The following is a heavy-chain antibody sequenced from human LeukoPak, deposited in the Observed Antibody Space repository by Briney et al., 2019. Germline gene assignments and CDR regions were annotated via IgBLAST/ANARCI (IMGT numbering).Heavy chain of an antibody. J-gene: IGHJ4*02. D-gene: IGHD2-8*01. CDR1: GFTFSSNG. Sequence: GGSLRLSCAASGFTFSSNGMHWVRQAPGKGLEWVALIWYDGSNTFYADSVKGRFTISRDNSKNTLFLQMNSLRAEDTAVYYCAGGMGHFDYWGQGTLVTVSS. CDR2: IWYDGSNT. CDR3: AGGMGHFDY. V-gene: IGHV3-33*01.